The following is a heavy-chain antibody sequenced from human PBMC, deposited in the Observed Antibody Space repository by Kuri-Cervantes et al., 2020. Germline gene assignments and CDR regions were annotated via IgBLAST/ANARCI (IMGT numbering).Heavy chain of an antibody. Sequence: GESLKISCAASGFTFSSYWMHWVRQAPGKGLVWVSRINSDGSRTIYADSVKGRFTISRDNAKNTLYLQMNSLRDEDTAVYYCAKSDWFDPWGQGTLVTVSS. CDR2: INSDGSRT. CDR3: AKSDWFDP. J-gene: IGHJ5*02. CDR1: GFTFSSYW. V-gene: IGHV3-74*01.